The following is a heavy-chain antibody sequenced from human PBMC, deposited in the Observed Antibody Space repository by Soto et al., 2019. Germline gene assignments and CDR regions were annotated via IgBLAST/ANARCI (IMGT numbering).Heavy chain of an antibody. D-gene: IGHD6-19*01. J-gene: IGHJ4*02. CDR2: IKQDGSEK. CDR3: ASAWYSSGWYYY. Sequence: EVQLVESGGGLVQPGGSLKLSCAASGFTFSSYWMSWVRQAPGKGLEWVANIKQDGSEKYYGDSVKGRFTISRDNAKNSLYLQMNSLRAEDTAVYYCASAWYSSGWYYYWGQGSMGTVSS. CDR1: GFTFSSYW. V-gene: IGHV3-7*01.